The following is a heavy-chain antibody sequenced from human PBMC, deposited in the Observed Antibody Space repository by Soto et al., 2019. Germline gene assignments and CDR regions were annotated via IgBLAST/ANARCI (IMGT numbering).Heavy chain of an antibody. CDR2: ISAYNGNT. CDR1: GYTFNNYG. V-gene: IGHV1-18*01. D-gene: IGHD3-16*01. J-gene: IGHJ5*02. CDR3: ARDGGTKDWLDP. Sequence: ASVKVSCKASGYTFNNYGISWVRQAPGQGLEWMGWISAYNGNTNYAQKFQGRVTMTTDRSTSTAHMELRSLRSDDTAVYYCARDGGTKDWLDPWGKGTLVT.